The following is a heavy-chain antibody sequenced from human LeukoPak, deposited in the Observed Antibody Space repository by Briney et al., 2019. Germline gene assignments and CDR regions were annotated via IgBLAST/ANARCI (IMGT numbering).Heavy chain of an antibody. Sequence: SESLSLTPTVSGGSMSLFNWSCIPPTPGEGLEWIGYTFTSGGTNYSPSLKSRVTISVDTSKNQFSLKMTSVAAADTAGYYCARQPFPLREDHFDFWGQGTLVTVSS. V-gene: IGHV4-59*08. CDR3: ARQPFPLREDHFDF. D-gene: IGHD1-26*01. CDR1: GGSMSLFN. CDR2: TFTSGGT. J-gene: IGHJ4*02.